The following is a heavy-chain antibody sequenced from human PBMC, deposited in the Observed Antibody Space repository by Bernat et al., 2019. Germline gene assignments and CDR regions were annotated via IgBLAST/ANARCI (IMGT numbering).Heavy chain of an antibody. D-gene: IGHD3-16*01. J-gene: IGHJ5*02. CDR3: ASRAGPIGGGWFDP. CDR2: VYYSGST. V-gene: IGHV4-39*01. Sequence: QLQLQESGPGLVKPSETLSLTCTVSGDSIISGSYFWGWIRQPPGKGLEWIANVYYSGSTYYDPSLKSRVTISIDTSKNQFSLKLNSVTAADTAVYYCASRAGPIGGGWFDPWGQGTLVTVSS. CDR1: GDSIISGSYF.